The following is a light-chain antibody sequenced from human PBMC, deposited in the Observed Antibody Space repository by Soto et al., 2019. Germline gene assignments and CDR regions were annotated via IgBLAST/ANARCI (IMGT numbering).Light chain of an antibody. J-gene: IGKJ1*01. CDR3: QQRSNWPPWT. V-gene: IGKV3-11*01. Sequence: EIVLTQSPGTLSLSPGERAALSCRASQGFSSYLAWYQQKPGQAPRLLIYDASNRATGIPARFSGSGSGTDFTLTISSLEPEDFAVYYCQQRSNWPPWTFGQGTKVDIK. CDR2: DAS. CDR1: QGFSSY.